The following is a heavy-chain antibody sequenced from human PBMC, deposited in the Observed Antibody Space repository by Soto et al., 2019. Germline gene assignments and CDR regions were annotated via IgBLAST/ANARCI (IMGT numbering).Heavy chain of an antibody. D-gene: IGHD6-19*01. V-gene: IGHV3-64D*08. CDR2: ISSNGGST. CDR3: VKDLVSEQWLEFNWFDP. CDR1: GFTFSSYA. Sequence: GGSLRLSCSASGFTFSSYAMHWVRQAPGKGLEYVSAISSNGGSTYYADSVKGRFTISRDNSKNTLYLQMSSLRAEDTAVYYCVKDLVSEQWLEFNWFDPWGQGTLVTVSS. J-gene: IGHJ5*02.